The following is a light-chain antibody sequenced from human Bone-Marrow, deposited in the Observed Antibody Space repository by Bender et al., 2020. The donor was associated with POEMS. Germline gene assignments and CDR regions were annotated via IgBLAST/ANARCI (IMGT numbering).Light chain of an antibody. J-gene: IGLJ2*01. Sequence: QSALTQPASVSGSPGQSITISCTGTSSDVGGYNFVSWYQQHLGKAPKLMIYDVNNRPSGISNRFSGSKSGNTASLTISGLQAEDEADYHCCSYAGSNTLVFGGGTKLTVI. CDR1: SSDVGGYNF. CDR2: DVN. CDR3: CSYAGSNTLV. V-gene: IGLV2-14*03.